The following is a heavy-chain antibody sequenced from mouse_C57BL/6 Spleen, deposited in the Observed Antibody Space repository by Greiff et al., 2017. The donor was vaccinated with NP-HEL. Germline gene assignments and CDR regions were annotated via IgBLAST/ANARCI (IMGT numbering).Heavy chain of an antibody. CDR3: ARGGVGAWFAY. CDR1: GYTFTSYD. Sequence: QVQLKQSGPELVKPGASVKLSCKASGYTFTSYDINWVKQRPGQGLEWIGWIYPRDGSTKYNEKFKGKATLTVDTSSSTAYMELHSLTSEDSAVYFCARGGVGAWFAYWGQGTLVTVSA. J-gene: IGHJ3*01. V-gene: IGHV1-85*01. CDR2: IYPRDGST.